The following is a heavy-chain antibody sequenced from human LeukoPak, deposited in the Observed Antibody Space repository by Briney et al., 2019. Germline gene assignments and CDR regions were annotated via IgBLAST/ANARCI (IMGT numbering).Heavy chain of an antibody. D-gene: IGHD3-10*01. Sequence: SETLSLTCTVSGGSISSYYWSWILQPPGKGLEWIGYIYSNGITNYNPSLKSRVTISVDTSKNQFSLKLSSVTAADTAVYYCATNYYGSGSHEAFDIWGQGTMVTVSS. CDR2: IYSNGIT. CDR1: GGSISSYY. J-gene: IGHJ3*02. V-gene: IGHV4-59*01. CDR3: ATNYYGSGSHEAFDI.